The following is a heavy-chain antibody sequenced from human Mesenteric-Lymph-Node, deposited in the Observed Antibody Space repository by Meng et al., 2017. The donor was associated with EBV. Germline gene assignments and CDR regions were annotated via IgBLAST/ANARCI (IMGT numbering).Heavy chain of an antibody. V-gene: IGHV1-69*01. CDR2: IIPLFGPP. CDR3: ARDRDAYNYYFDY. Sequence: VQMVWSGAEVKKPGSSVKVSCKTSGDTFSTYAITWVRQAPGQGPEWMGGIIPLFGPPNYAQKFQGRVTIIADESTNTAYMELSSLRSEDTAVYYCARDRDAYNYYFDYWGQGTLVTVSS. CDR1: GDTFSTYA. J-gene: IGHJ4*02. D-gene: IGHD5-24*01.